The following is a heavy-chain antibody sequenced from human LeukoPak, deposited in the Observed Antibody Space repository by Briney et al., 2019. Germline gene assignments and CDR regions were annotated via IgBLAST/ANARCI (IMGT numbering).Heavy chain of an antibody. CDR2: INQDGSER. Sequence: GGSLRLSCAVSGLTFRSFWMSWVRQAPGKGLEWVANINQDGSERYFVDSVRGRFTISRDNSKNSLHLEMNTLGAEDTALYYCARERDGRFFDYWGQGTLVTVSS. CDR3: ARERDGRFFDY. J-gene: IGHJ4*02. D-gene: IGHD5-24*01. V-gene: IGHV3-7*01. CDR1: GLTFRSFW.